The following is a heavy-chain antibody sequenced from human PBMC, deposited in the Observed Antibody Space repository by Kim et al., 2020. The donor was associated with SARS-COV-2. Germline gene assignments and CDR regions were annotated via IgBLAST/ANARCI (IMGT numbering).Heavy chain of an antibody. CDR2: ISGSGGST. V-gene: IGHV3-23*01. CDR1: GFTFSSYA. CDR3: AKDSYDYYDSYWYFDL. D-gene: IGHD3-22*01. J-gene: IGHJ2*01. Sequence: GGSLRLSCAASGFTFSSYAMSWVRQAPGKGLEWVSAISGSGGSTYYAASVKGRSTIPRDNSKKPLHLQMNSLSAEDTAVYYCAKDSYDYYDSYWYFDLWGHGTLVTVSS.